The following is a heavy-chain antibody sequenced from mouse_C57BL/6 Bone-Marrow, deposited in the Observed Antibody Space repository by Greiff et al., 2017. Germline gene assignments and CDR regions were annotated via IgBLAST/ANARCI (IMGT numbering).Heavy chain of an antibody. J-gene: IGHJ4*01. Sequence: VQLKESGAELVRPGASVKLSCTASGFNIKDDYMHWVKQRPEQGLEWIGWIDPENGDTEYASKFQGKATITADTSSNTAYLQLSSLTSKDTAVYYCTTDDYDIRYAMDYWGQGTSVTVSS. CDR1: GFNIKDDY. V-gene: IGHV14-4*01. CDR2: IDPENGDT. D-gene: IGHD2-4*01. CDR3: TTDDYDIRYAMDY.